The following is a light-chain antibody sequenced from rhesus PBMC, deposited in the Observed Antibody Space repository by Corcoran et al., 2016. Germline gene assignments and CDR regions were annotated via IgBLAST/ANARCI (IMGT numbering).Light chain of an antibody. CDR3: SSFASRNTFI. CDR2: EVS. CDR1: SSDICTYNR. V-gene: IGLV2-13*03. J-gene: IGLJ1*01. Sequence: QAAPTQTPSVSGSPGQSVTISCTGTSSDICTYNRVSWYQQHPGKAPKVIIYEVSERPSGVSDRFSGSKSGNTASLTISGLQAEDEADYYCSSFASRNTFIFGEGTRLTVL.